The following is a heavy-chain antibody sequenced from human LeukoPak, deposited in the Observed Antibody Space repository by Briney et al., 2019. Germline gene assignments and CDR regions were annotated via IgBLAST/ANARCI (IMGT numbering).Heavy chain of an antibody. CDR3: ATVPRLGYYDFWSGYYTALGYFDY. CDR1: GGSFSGYY. V-gene: IGHV4-59*01. Sequence: SETLSLTCAVYGGSFSGYYWGWIRQPPGKGLEWIGYIYYSGSTNYNPSLKSRVTISLDTSKNQFSLKLSSVTAADTAVYYCATVPRLGYYDFWSGYYTALGYFDYWGQGTLVTVSS. CDR2: IYYSGST. J-gene: IGHJ4*02. D-gene: IGHD3-3*01.